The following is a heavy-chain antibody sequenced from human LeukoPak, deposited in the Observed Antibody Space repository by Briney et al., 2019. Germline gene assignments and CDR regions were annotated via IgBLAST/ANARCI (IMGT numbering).Heavy chain of an antibody. CDR3: ARKGGMVRGVINYYYMDV. V-gene: IGHV4-59*01. CDR2: IYYSGST. J-gene: IGHJ6*03. D-gene: IGHD3-10*01. CDR1: GGSISSYY. Sequence: KSSETLSLTCTVSGGSISSYYWSWIRQPPGKELEWIGYIYYSGSTNYNPSLKSRVTISVDTSKNQFSLKLSSVTAADTAVYYCARKGGMVRGVINYYYMDVWGKGTTVTVSS.